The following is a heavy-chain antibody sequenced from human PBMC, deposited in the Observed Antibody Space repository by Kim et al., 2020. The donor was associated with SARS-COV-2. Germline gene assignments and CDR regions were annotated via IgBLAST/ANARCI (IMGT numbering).Heavy chain of an antibody. CDR1: GFMLSNYW. Sequence: GGSLRLSCDASGFMLSNYWMSWVRQAPGEGLVWVANIKEDGGAVFYVDSVKGRFTISRDNAKNSLFLQMNSLRAEDTGVYYCAKTIGGADINFDYWGQGTLVTVSS. D-gene: IGHD3-9*01. V-gene: IGHV3-7*01. CDR2: IKEDGGAV. CDR3: AKTIGGADINFDY. J-gene: IGHJ4*02.